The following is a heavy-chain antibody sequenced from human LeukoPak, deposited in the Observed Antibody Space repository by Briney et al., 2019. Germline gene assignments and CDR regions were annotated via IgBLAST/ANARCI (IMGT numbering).Heavy chain of an antibody. Sequence: GGSLRLSCAASGFTFRSYGMHWVRQAPGKGLEWVTFTDSVKGRFTISRDNSKNTLYLQMNSLRTEDTAVYYCAKDSYYYYIDAWGKGTTVTVSS. CDR2: T. J-gene: IGHJ6*03. CDR1: GFTFRSYG. CDR3: AKDSYYYYIDA. V-gene: IGHV3-30*02.